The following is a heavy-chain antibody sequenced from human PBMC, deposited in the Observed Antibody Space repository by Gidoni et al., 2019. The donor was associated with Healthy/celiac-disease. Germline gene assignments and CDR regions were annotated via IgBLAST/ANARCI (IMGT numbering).Heavy chain of an antibody. Sequence: EVQLVESGGGLVKPGGSLSLSCAASGFTFLSYSMNWVRQAPGKGLEWVSSISSSSSYIYYADSVKGRFTISRDNAKNSLYLQMNSLRAEDTAVYYCARGAPSSGWHKGEQGDPDYWGQGTLVTVSS. CDR1: GFTFLSYS. J-gene: IGHJ4*02. V-gene: IGHV3-21*01. D-gene: IGHD6-19*01. CDR2: ISSSSSYI. CDR3: ARGAPSSGWHKGEQGDPDY.